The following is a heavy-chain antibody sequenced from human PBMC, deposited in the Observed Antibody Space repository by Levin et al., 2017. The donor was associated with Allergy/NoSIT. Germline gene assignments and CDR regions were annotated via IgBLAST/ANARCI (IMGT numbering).Heavy chain of an antibody. CDR3: ALIAVAGPLQAFDI. D-gene: IGHD6-19*01. CDR1: GFTFSSYS. J-gene: IGHJ3*02. CDR2: ISSSSSYI. Sequence: GESLKISCAASGFTFSSYSMNWVRQAPGKGLEWVSSISSSSSYIYYADSVKGRFTISRDNAKNSLYLQMNSLRAEDTAVYYCALIAVAGPLQAFDIWGQGTMVTVSS. V-gene: IGHV3-21*01.